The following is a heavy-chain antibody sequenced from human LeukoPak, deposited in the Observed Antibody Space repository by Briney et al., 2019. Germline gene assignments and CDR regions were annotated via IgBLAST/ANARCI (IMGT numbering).Heavy chain of an antibody. D-gene: IGHD6-19*01. V-gene: IGHV3-30*18. CDR3: AKGAVAGMGVFDY. Sequence: GGSLRLSCAASGFTFSSYGMHWVRQAPGKGLEWVAVISYDGSNKYYADSVKGRFTISRDNSKNTLYLQMNSLRAEDTAVYYCAKGAVAGMGVFDYWGQGTLVTVSS. CDR2: ISYDGSNK. CDR1: GFTFSSYG. J-gene: IGHJ4*02.